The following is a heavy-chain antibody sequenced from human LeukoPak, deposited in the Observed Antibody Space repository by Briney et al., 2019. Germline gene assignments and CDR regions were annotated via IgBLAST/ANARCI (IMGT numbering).Heavy chain of an antibody. J-gene: IGHJ4*02. V-gene: IGHV3-23*01. CDR1: GFSFRTFA. CDR3: AEDRVPVGNCEIHY. Sequence: PGGSLRLSCVGSGFSFRTFAMNWVRQAPGKGLEWVSGIVGSSSDIKYADSVRGRFTISRDNSKSTLFLQMNSLRAEDSAIYYCAEDRVPVGNCEIHYWGQGAQLTVS. CDR2: IVGSSSDI. D-gene: IGHD1-1*01.